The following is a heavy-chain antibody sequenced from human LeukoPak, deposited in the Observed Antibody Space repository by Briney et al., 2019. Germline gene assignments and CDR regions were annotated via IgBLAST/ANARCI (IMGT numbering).Heavy chain of an antibody. CDR3: ARDRAWFGEPYNWFDP. Sequence: GGSLRLSCAASGFTFSSYSMNWVRQAPGKGLEWVSSISNSSSYIYYADSVKGRFTISRDNAKNSLYLQMNSLRAEDTAVYYCARDRAWFGEPYNWFDPWGQGTLVTVSS. J-gene: IGHJ5*02. CDR2: ISNSSSYI. V-gene: IGHV3-21*01. CDR1: GFTFSSYS. D-gene: IGHD3-10*01.